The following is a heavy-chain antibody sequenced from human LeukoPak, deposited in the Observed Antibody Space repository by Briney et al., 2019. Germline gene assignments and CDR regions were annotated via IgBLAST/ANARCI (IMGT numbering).Heavy chain of an antibody. J-gene: IGHJ3*02. Sequence: SETLSLTCAVYGGSFSGYYWSWIRKPPGKGLGWIGEINHSGSTNYNPSLKSRVTISVDTSKNQFSLKLSSVTAADTAVYYCARAWGYSSGWYLAFDIWGQGTMVTVSS. V-gene: IGHV4-34*01. D-gene: IGHD6-19*01. CDR3: ARAWGYSSGWYLAFDI. CDR1: GGSFSGYY. CDR2: INHSGST.